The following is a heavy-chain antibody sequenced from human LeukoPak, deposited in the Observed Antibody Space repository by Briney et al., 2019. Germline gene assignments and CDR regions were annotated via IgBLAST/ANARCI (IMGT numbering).Heavy chain of an antibody. CDR3: ATGALYVFDI. Sequence: GRSLRLSCAASGFTFSRYAMHWVRQAPGKGLEWVAVAPHDGSDEDYADSVRGRFTISRDNSKNTLNLQMNSLGPEDTALYYCATGALYVFDIWGQGTMVSVSS. J-gene: IGHJ3*02. V-gene: IGHV3-30*04. CDR2: APHDGSDE. CDR1: GFTFSRYA.